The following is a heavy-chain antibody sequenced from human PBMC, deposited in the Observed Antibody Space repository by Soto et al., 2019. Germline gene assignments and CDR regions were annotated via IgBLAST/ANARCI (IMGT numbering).Heavy chain of an antibody. Sequence: SETLSLTCAVYGGSFSGYYWSWIRQPPGKGLEWIGEINHSGSTNYNPSLKSRVTISVDTSKNQFSLKLSSVTAADTAVYYCARFFCLSSVTTRDLYVWGKRTLVPVS. CDR1: GGSFSGYY. CDR2: INHSGST. CDR3: ARFFCLSSVTTRDLYV. V-gene: IGHV4-34*01. J-gene: IGHJ4*02. D-gene: IGHD4-17*01.